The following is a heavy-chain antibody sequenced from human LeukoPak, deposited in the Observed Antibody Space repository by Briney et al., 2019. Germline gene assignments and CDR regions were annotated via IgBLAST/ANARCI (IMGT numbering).Heavy chain of an antibody. J-gene: IGHJ4*02. V-gene: IGHV1-69*05. Sequence: SVKVSCKASGGTFSSYAISWVRQAPGQGLEWMGGIIPIFGTANYAQKFQGRVTITTDESTSTAYMELSSLRSEDTAVYYCARGRGGEGYRYHDFDYWGQGTLVTVSS. CDR3: ARGRGGEGYRYHDFDY. D-gene: IGHD5-24*01. CDR1: GGTFSSYA. CDR2: IIPIFGTA.